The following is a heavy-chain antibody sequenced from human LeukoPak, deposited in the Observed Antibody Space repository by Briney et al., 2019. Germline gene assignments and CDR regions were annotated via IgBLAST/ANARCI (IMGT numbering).Heavy chain of an antibody. CDR3: ARTDGFWNDYYYYGMDV. D-gene: IGHD1-1*01. V-gene: IGHV3-23*01. J-gene: IGHJ6*02. CDR1: GFDVSSTY. Sequence: GGSLRLSCAASGFDVSSTYMSWVRQAPGKGLEWVSAISGSGGSTYYADSVKGRFTISRDNSKNTLYLQMNSLRAEDTAVYYCARTDGFWNDYYYYGMDVWGQGTTVTVSS. CDR2: ISGSGGST.